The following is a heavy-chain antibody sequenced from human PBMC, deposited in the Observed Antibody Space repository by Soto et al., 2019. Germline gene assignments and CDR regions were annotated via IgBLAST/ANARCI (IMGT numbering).Heavy chain of an antibody. V-gene: IGHV1-46*01. Sequence: ASVKVSCKASGYTFTSYYMHWVRQAPGQGLEWMGIISPSGGSTRYPQKFQGRVTMTSDTSSSTVYMELSSLRSEETALYYCARGRDDYGYGYWGQGTLVTVSS. CDR3: ARGRDDYGYGY. J-gene: IGHJ4*02. CDR2: ISPSGGST. CDR1: GYTFTSYY. D-gene: IGHD4-17*01.